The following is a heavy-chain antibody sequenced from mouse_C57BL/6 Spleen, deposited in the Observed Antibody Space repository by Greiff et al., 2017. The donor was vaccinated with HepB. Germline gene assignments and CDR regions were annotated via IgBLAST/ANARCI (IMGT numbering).Heavy chain of an antibody. CDR2: IDPSDSDT. Sequence: QVHVKQPGAELVRPGSSVKLSCKASGYTFTSYWMHWVKQRPIQGLEWIGNIDPSDSDTHYNQKFKDKATLTVDKSSSTAYMQLSILTSEDSAVYYCARENWDRDFDYWGQGTTLTVSS. J-gene: IGHJ2*01. V-gene: IGHV1-52*01. D-gene: IGHD4-1*01. CDR1: GYTFTSYW. CDR3: ARENWDRDFDY.